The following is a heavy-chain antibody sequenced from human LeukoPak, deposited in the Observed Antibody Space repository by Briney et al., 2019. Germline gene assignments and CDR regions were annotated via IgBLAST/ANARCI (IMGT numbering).Heavy chain of an antibody. J-gene: IGHJ6*01. V-gene: IGHV3-30*03. Sequence: GRSLRLSCAASGFTFSSYGMHWVRQAPGKGLEWVAVISYDGSNKYYADSVKGRFTISRENAKNSLYLQMNSLRAGDTAVYYCAREVADSSSSDWGLDVWGKGTTVTVSS. D-gene: IGHD6-13*01. CDR2: ISYDGSNK. CDR3: AREVADSSSSDWGLDV. CDR1: GFTFSSYG.